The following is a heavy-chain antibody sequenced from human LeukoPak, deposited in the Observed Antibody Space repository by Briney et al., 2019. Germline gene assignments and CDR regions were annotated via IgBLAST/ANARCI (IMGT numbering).Heavy chain of an antibody. V-gene: IGHV3-21*01. D-gene: IGHD3-9*01. Sequence: GGSLRLSCAASGFTFSSYSMNWVRQAPGKGLEWVSSISSSSSSYIYYADSVKGRFTISRDNAKNSLYLQMNSLRAEDTAVYYCARALIGDRYFDWLLTPTRRPYYYYGMDVWGQGTTVTVSS. J-gene: IGHJ6*02. CDR1: GFTFSSYS. CDR3: ARALIGDRYFDWLLTPTRRPYYYYGMDV. CDR2: ISSSSSSYI.